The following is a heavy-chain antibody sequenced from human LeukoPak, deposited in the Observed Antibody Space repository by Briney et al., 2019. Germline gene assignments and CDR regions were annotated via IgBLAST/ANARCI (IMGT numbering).Heavy chain of an antibody. CDR3: AKGLLRIAAAGSDY. CDR2: ISGSGGST. D-gene: IGHD6-13*01. Sequence: GGPLRLSCAASGFTFSSYAMSWVRQAPGKGLEWVSAISGSGGSTYYADSVMGRFTISRDNSKNTLYLQMNSLRAEDTAVYYCAKGLLRIAAAGSDYWGQGTLVTVSS. V-gene: IGHV3-23*01. J-gene: IGHJ4*02. CDR1: GFTFSSYA.